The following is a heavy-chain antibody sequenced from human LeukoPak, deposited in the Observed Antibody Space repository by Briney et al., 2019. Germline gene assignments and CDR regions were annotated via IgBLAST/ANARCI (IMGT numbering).Heavy chain of an antibody. CDR2: IYYSGST. CDR1: GGSISSYY. Sequence: SDTLSLTCTVSGGSISSYYWSWIRQPPGKGLEWIGYIYYSGSTNYNPSLKSRVTISVDTSKNQFSLKLSSVTAADTAVYYCARAPLRSWFDPWGQGTLVTVSS. V-gene: IGHV4-59*08. J-gene: IGHJ5*02. CDR3: ARAPLRSWFDP.